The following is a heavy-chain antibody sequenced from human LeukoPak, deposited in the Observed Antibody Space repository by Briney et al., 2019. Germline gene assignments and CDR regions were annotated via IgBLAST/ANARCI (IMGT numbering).Heavy chain of an antibody. Sequence: SETLSLTCTVSGGSISSGGYYWSWIRQPPGKGLEWIGYIYDSGSTNYNPSFKSRVTISVDTSKNRFSLKLSSVTAADTAVYYCARDCSGSSCHDYWGQGTLVTVSS. CDR2: IYDSGST. D-gene: IGHD2-15*01. CDR1: GGSISSGGYY. J-gene: IGHJ4*02. CDR3: ARDCSGSSCHDY. V-gene: IGHV4-61*08.